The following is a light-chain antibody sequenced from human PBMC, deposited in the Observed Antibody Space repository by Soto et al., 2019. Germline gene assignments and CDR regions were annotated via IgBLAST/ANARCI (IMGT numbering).Light chain of an antibody. Sequence: QSALTQPASVSGSPGQSITISCTGTSSDVGNYNLVSWYQHHPGKAPKMMLYEDTKRPSGVSDRFSGSKSGDTASLTISGLQAEDEAHYLCCSWAGSSAHGVFGGGTKLTVL. CDR2: EDT. CDR1: SSDVGNYNL. J-gene: IGLJ3*02. CDR3: CSWAGSSAHGV. V-gene: IGLV2-23*01.